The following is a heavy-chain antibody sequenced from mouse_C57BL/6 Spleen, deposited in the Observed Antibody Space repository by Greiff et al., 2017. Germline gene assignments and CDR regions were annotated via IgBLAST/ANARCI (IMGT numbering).Heavy chain of an antibody. J-gene: IGHJ1*03. CDR1: GYAFSSSW. CDR2: IYPGDGDT. Sequence: VKLQESGPELVKPGASVKISCKASGYAFSSSWMNWVKQRPGKGLEWIGRIYPGDGDTNYNGKFKGKATLTADKSSSTAYMQLSSLTSEDSAVYCCARSGYDGWYVDVWGTGTTVTVSS. V-gene: IGHV1-82*01. D-gene: IGHD2-2*01. CDR3: ARSGYDGWYVDV.